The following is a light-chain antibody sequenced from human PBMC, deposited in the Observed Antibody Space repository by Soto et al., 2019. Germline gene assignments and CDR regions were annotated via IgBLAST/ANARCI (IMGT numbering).Light chain of an antibody. CDR3: AAWDDSLSGLHVV. V-gene: IGLV1-47*01. CDR2: RNN. CDR1: SSNIGSNY. Sequence: QSVLTQPPSASGTPGQRVTISCSGSSSNIGSNYVYWYQQLPGTAPKLLIYRNNQRPSGVPDRFSGSKSGTSASLAIRGLXXXXEADYYCAAWDDSLSGLHVVFGGGTKVTVL. J-gene: IGLJ2*01.